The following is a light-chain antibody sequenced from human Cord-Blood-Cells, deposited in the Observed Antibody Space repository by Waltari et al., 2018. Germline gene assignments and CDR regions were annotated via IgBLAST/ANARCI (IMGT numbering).Light chain of an antibody. J-gene: IGKJ3*01. CDR1: QSVSSY. CDR3: QQRSNWPPT. Sequence: EIVLPQSPATLSLSPGERATLSCRASQSVSSYLAWYQQKPGHAPRLLIYDASNRATGIPARFSGSGSGTDFTLTISSLEPEDFAVYYCQQRSNWPPTFGPGTKVDIK. CDR2: DAS. V-gene: IGKV3-11*01.